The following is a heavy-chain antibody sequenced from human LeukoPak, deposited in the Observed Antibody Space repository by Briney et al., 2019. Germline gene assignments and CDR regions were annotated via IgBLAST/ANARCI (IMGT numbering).Heavy chain of an antibody. J-gene: IGHJ4*02. D-gene: IGHD3-3*01. CDR1: GFTFSSYS. Sequence: PGGSLRLSCAASGFTFSSYSMNWVRQAPGKGLEWVSSISSSSYIYYADSVKGRFTISRDNSKNTLYLQMNRLRAEDTAVYYCAKADYDFWSASTHFDYWGQGALVTVSS. V-gene: IGHV3-21*04. CDR2: ISSSSYI. CDR3: AKADYDFWSASTHFDY.